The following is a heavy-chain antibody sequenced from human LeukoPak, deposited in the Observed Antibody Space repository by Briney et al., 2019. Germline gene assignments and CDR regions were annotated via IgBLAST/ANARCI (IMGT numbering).Heavy chain of an antibody. V-gene: IGHV4-59*11. Sequence: SETLSLTCTVSGDSIVSHYWNWFRKPPGKGLEWIGHIHYTGSAKYNPSLKSRVTMSVNTSKNLFSLRLTSVTAADTAIYYCASQGTSGGDDWLTWFDPWGQGTLVTVSS. CDR1: GDSIVSHY. CDR2: IHYTGSA. D-gene: IGHD5-12*01. J-gene: IGHJ5*02. CDR3: ASQGTSGGDDWLTWFDP.